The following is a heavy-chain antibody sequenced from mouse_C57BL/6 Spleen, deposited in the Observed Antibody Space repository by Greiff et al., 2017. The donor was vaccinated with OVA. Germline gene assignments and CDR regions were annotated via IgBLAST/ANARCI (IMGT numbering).Heavy chain of an antibody. CDR3: ARSLGYSNLDY. D-gene: IGHD2-5*01. CDR1: GYTFTSYT. Sequence: VQLQQSGAELARPGASVKMSCKASGYTFTSYTMHWVKQRPGQGLEWIGYINPSSGYTKYNQKFKDKATLTADKSSSTAYMQLSSLTSEDSAVYYGARSLGYSNLDYWGQVTTLTVSS. CDR2: INPSSGYT. V-gene: IGHV1-4*01. J-gene: IGHJ2*01.